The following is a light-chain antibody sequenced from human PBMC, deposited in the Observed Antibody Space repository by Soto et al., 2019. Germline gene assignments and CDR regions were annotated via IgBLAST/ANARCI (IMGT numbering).Light chain of an antibody. V-gene: IGLV2-14*01. CDR3: SSWTGSGRV. CDR1: SSDVGGY. J-gene: IGLJ2*01. CDR2: EVS. Sequence: QSALTQPASVSGSPGQSITISCTGTSSDVGGYVSWYQQHPGKAPKLMIYEVSNRPSGVSSRFSGSKSGNTASLTISGLQAEDEADYYCSSWTGSGRVFGGGTKVTVL.